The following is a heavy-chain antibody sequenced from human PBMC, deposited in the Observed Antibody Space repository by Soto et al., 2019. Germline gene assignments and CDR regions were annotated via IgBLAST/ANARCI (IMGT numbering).Heavy chain of an antibody. CDR1: GGSISSYY. J-gene: IGHJ5*02. D-gene: IGHD4-17*01. CDR3: ARQSADYPAPLSCFHP. Sequence: TLSLTCTVSGGSISSYYWSWIRQPPGKGLEWIGYIYDSGRINYNPSLKSRVTISLDTSKNQFSLKLSSVTAADTAMYYCARQSADYPAPLSCFHPCSHGTLVTVSS. V-gene: IGHV4-59*08. CDR2: IYDSGRI.